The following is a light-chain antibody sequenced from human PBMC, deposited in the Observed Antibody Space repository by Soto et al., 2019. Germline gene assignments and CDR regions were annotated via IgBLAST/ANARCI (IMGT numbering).Light chain of an antibody. J-gene: IGLJ3*02. CDR2: DVT. V-gene: IGLV2-14*03. Sequence: QSALTQPASVSGSPGQSITISCTGTSSDVGGYDHVSWYQQHPGKAPKLIIYDVTVRPSGISPRFSGSKSDNTASLVVSGLQPEDEADYYCSSYTNKDTLLFGGGTKVTVL. CDR1: SSDVGGYDH. CDR3: SSYTNKDTLL.